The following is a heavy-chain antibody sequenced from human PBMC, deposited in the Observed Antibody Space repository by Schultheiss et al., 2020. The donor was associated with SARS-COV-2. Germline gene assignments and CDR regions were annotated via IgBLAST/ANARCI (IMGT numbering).Heavy chain of an antibody. CDR1: GFIFDDYG. J-gene: IGHJ4*02. CDR2: IDRNGDST. D-gene: IGHD1-7*01. V-gene: IGHV3-20*04. Sequence: GGSLRLSCAASGFIFDDYGMSWVRQAPGKGLEWVSGIDRNGDSTGYADSVKGRFTISRDNAKSSLYLQINSLRAEDTALYYCARPLTAELRGYFDYWGQGTLVTVSS. CDR3: ARPLTAELRGYFDY.